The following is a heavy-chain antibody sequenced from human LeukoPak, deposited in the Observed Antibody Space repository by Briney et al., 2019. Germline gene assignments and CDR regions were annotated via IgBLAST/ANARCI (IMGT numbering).Heavy chain of an antibody. V-gene: IGHV3-30-3*01. J-gene: IGHJ5*02. Sequence: PGGSLRLSCAPSGVIFNNFAFHWVRQAPGKGLEWVAAVSYDGSNKYYADSVRGRLTISRDNSKNTLYLQMNSLRAEDTAVYYCARGRLEWLSPEYNWFDPWGQGTLVTVSS. CDR3: ARGRLEWLSPEYNWFDP. CDR2: VSYDGSNK. CDR1: GVIFNNFA. D-gene: IGHD3-3*01.